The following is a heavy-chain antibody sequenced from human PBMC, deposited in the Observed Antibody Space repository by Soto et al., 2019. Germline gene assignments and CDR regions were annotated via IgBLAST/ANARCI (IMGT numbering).Heavy chain of an antibody. V-gene: IGHV4-59*01. CDR2: IYYSGST. J-gene: IGHJ4*02. CDR1: GGSISSYY. Sequence: PSETLSLTCTVSGGSISSYYWSWIRQPPGKGLEWIGYIYYSGSTNYNPSLKSRVTISVDTSKNQFSLKLSSVTAADTAVYYCARASSSSWYGEDWGQGTLVTVSS. D-gene: IGHD6-13*01. CDR3: ARASSSSWYGED.